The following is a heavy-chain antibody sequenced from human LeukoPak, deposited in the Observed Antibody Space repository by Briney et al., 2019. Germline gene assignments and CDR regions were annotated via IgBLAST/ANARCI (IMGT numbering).Heavy chain of an antibody. J-gene: IGHJ5*02. Sequence: PGGSLRLSCVVSGFTFSTYWMHWVRQAPGKGLVWVSVIYDGGSTYYADSVKGRFTISRDNSKNTLYLQMNSLRAEDTAVYYCARFYGVPGGWFDPWGQGTLVTVSS. V-gene: IGHV3-66*01. CDR1: GFTFSTYW. CDR2: IYDGGST. CDR3: ARFYGVPGGWFDP. D-gene: IGHD4-17*01.